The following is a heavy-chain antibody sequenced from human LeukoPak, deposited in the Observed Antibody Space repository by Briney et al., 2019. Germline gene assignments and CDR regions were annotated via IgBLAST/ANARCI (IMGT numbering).Heavy chain of an antibody. D-gene: IGHD2-2*01. CDR2: IKQDGNDK. CDR3: ARLSDTEGSSTSYRASDI. V-gene: IGHV3-7*01. J-gene: IGHJ3*02. Sequence: GGSLRLSCAASGFTFTTHWMSWVRQDPGKGLEWVANIKQDGNDKHYLESVKGRFTISRDNAKNSLYLQMNSLRAEDTAVYYCARLSDTEGSSTSYRASDIWGQGTLVAVSS. CDR1: GFTFTTHW.